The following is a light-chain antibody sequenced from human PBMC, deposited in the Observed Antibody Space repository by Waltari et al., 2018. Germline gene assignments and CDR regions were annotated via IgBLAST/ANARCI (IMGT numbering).Light chain of an antibody. CDR3: QQYDSLPWT. CDR2: GAA. V-gene: IGKV1-5*01. CDR1: QSINNW. Sequence: GDEVTITCHASQSINNWLAWYQLKPGKAPRPLIYGAASLQGGVPSRFIGSGSGADYALTISRLQPEDFATYICQQYDSLPWTFGQGTKVTVK. J-gene: IGKJ1*01.